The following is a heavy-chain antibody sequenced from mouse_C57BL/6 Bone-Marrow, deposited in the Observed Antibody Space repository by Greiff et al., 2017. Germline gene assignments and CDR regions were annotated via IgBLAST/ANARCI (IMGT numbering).Heavy chain of an antibody. CDR2: IYPRSGNT. D-gene: IGHD2-5*01. J-gene: IGHJ4*01. Sequence: QVQLQQSGAELARPGASVTLSCKASGYTFTSYGISWVKQRTGQGLEWIGEIYPRSGNTYYNEKFKGKATLNADKSSSTAYMEIRRLTSEDSAVYFCARSSNYGDYYAMDYWGQGTSVTVSS. V-gene: IGHV1-81*01. CDR1: GYTFTSYG. CDR3: ARSSNYGDYYAMDY.